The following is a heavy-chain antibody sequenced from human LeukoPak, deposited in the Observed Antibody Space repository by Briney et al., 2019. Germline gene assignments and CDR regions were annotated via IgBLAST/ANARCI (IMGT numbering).Heavy chain of an antibody. Sequence: GGSLSLSCAASGFTFSSYWISWVRQAPGKGAEWVANINQDGSEKCYVDSVNGRFTISRDNAKNSLSLQMNSLRVEDTAVYYCARGVVVAPRSAFDIWGQGTMVTVSS. J-gene: IGHJ3*02. CDR2: INQDGSEK. V-gene: IGHV3-7*01. D-gene: IGHD2-2*01. CDR3: ARGVVVAPRSAFDI. CDR1: GFTFSSYW.